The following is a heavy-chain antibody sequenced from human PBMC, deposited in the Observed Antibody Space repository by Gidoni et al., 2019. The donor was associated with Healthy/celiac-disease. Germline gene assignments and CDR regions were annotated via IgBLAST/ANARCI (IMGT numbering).Heavy chain of an antibody. D-gene: IGHD2-2*01. Sequence: QVQLVQSGAEVKKHGASVKVACKASGYTFNSSATHWVRQAPGQRLEWMGWINAGNVNTKYSQKFQGRVTITRDTSARSAYMELRSLRASDTAVYYCAYQLLVRSRFDYWGQGTLVTVSS. CDR1: GYTFNSSA. CDR2: INAGNVNT. V-gene: IGHV1-3*01. CDR3: AYQLLVRSRFDY. J-gene: IGHJ4*02.